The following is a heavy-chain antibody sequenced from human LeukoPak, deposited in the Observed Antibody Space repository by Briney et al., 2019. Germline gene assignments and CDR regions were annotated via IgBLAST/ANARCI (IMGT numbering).Heavy chain of an antibody. Sequence: SETLSLTCTVSGGSISSSSYYWGWIRQPPGKGLEWIGSIYYSGSTYYNPSLKSRATISVDTSKNQFSLKLSSVTAADTAVYYCARGGRVVAATLVYWGQGTLVTVSS. CDR2: IYYSGST. V-gene: IGHV4-39*01. CDR1: GGSISSSSYY. CDR3: ARGGRVVAATLVY. D-gene: IGHD2-15*01. J-gene: IGHJ4*02.